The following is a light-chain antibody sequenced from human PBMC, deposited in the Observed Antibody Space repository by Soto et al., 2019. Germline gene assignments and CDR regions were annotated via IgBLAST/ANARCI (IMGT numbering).Light chain of an antibody. J-gene: IGLJ1*01. CDR3: CSYTTSSIYV. Sequence: QSVLTQPASVSGSPGQSITISCTGTSSDVGGYNYVSWYQQQPGKAPKFMIYDVTNRPSGVSNRFSGSKSGNTASLTISGLQAEDEADYYCCSYTTSSIYVFGNGTKVTVL. V-gene: IGLV2-14*01. CDR2: DVT. CDR1: SSDVGGYNY.